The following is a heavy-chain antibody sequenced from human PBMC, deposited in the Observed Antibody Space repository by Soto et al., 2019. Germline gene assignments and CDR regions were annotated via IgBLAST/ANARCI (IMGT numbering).Heavy chain of an antibody. CDR1: GFTFSSYW. CDR3: ARDSSGYY. Sequence: EVQLVESGGGLAQPGGSLRLSCAASGFTFSSYWMHWVRQAPGKGLVWVSRINIDGSVTSYADSVKGRFTISRDNAKNTVYLQMNSLRAEDTAVYYWARDSSGYYWGQGTLVTVSS. D-gene: IGHD3-22*01. V-gene: IGHV3-74*01. J-gene: IGHJ4*02. CDR2: INIDGSVT.